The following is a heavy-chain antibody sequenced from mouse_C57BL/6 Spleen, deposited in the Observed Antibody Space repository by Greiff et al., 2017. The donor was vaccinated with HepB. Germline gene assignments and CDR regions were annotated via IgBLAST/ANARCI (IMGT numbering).Heavy chain of an antibody. CDR3: ATELGRWYFDV. CDR2: INPNNGGT. CDR1: GYTFTDYY. D-gene: IGHD4-1*01. V-gene: IGHV1-26*01. J-gene: IGHJ1*03. Sequence: VQLQQSGPELVKPGASVKISCKASGYTFTDYYVNWVKQSHGKSLEWIGDINPNNGGTSYNQKFKGKATLTVDKSSSTAYMELRSLTSEDSAVYYCATELGRWYFDVWGTGTTVTVSS.